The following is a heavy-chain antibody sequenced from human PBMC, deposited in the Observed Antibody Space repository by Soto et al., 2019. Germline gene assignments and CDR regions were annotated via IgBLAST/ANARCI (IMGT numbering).Heavy chain of an antibody. Sequence: EVQLVESGGGLVKPGGSLRLSCAASGFTFSSYSMNWVRQAPGKGLEWVSSISSSSSYIYYADSVKGRFTISRDNAKNSLSLQMNSPRAEDKAVYYCASHPRDSSGYWYYFDYWGQGTLVTVSS. CDR3: ASHPRDSSGYWYYFDY. CDR1: GFTFSSYS. D-gene: IGHD3-22*01. CDR2: ISSSSSYI. J-gene: IGHJ4*02. V-gene: IGHV3-21*01.